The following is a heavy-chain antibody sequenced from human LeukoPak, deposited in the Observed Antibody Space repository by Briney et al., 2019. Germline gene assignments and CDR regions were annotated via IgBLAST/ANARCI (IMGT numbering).Heavy chain of an antibody. Sequence: NTSETLSLTCTVSGGSISSGSYYWSWIRQPAGKGLEWIGRIYTSGSTNYNPSLKSRVTISVDTSKNQFSLKLSSVTAADTAVYYCAKGAYDFWSEGFLYYMDVWGKGTTVTVSS. CDR3: AKGAYDFWSEGFLYYMDV. CDR2: IYTSGST. CDR1: GGSISSGSYY. J-gene: IGHJ6*03. D-gene: IGHD3-3*01. V-gene: IGHV4-61*02.